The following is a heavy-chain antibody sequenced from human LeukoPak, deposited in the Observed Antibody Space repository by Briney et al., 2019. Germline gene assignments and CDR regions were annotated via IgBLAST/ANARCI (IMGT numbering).Heavy chain of an antibody. Sequence: ASVKVSCKASGYTFTDYYLHWVRQAPGQGLEWMGWINPKSGVADSKMKFQGRVTLTRDTSITTAYMELISLTSDDAAVYYCARAGGYCGSTSCYSGYYYYFMDVWGKGTTVTVSS. D-gene: IGHD2-2*01. V-gene: IGHV1-2*02. CDR1: GYTFTDYY. CDR2: INPKSGVA. CDR3: ARAGGYCGSTSCYSGYYYYFMDV. J-gene: IGHJ6*03.